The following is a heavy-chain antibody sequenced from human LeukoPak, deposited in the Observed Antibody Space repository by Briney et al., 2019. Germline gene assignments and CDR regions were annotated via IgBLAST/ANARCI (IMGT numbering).Heavy chain of an antibody. Sequence: GGSLRLSYAASGFTFSSYSMNWVRQAPGKGLEWVSSISSSSSYIYYADSVKGRLTISRDNAKNSLYLQMNSLRAEDTAVYYCARDLKLFRQLVSYFDYWGQGTLVTVSS. V-gene: IGHV3-21*01. CDR3: ARDLKLFRQLVSYFDY. J-gene: IGHJ4*02. CDR2: ISSSSSYI. CDR1: GFTFSSYS. D-gene: IGHD6-6*01.